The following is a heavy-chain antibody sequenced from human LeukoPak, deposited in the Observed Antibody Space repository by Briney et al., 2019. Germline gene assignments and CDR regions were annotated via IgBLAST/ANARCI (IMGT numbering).Heavy chain of an antibody. D-gene: IGHD5-18*01. CDR1: GYSISSGYF. V-gene: IGHV4-38-2*02. J-gene: IGHJ5*02. CDR3: ARDVQYSSQSREVGRGFDP. Sequence: NPSETLSLTCIVSGYSISSGYFWGWIRQPPGKGLEWIGNIHHSGSTYYNPSLERRAVISVDTSKNHFSLKLTSATAADTAFYYCARDVQYSSQSREVGRGFDPWGQGTLVTVSS. CDR2: IHHSGST.